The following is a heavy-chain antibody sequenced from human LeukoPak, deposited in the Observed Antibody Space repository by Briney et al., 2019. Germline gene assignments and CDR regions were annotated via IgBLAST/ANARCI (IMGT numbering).Heavy chain of an antibody. Sequence: SETLSLTCTVSGGSISSYYWSWLRQPPGKGLEWIGYIYYSGSTNYNPSLKSRVTISVDTSKNQFSLKLSSVTAADTAVYYCARDPEGYHWFDPWGQGTLVTVSS. V-gene: IGHV4-59*01. CDR3: ARDPEGYHWFDP. CDR1: GGSISSYY. CDR2: IYYSGST. J-gene: IGHJ5*02. D-gene: IGHD2-15*01.